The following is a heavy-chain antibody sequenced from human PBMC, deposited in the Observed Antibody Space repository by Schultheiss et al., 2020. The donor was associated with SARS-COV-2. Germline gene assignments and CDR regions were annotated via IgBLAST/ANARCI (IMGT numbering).Heavy chain of an antibody. CDR2: VYYTGST. CDR1: GGSISSGGYY. J-gene: IGHJ6*03. D-gene: IGHD2-15*01. Sequence: SETLSLTCTVSGGSISSGGYYWSWIRQPPGKGLEWIGYVYYTGSTKYNPSLKSRVTISIDTSKNQFSLKLSSVTAADTAVYYCARGVAVAYYYYYYMDVWGKGTTVTVSS. CDR3: ARGVAVAYYYYYYMDV. V-gene: IGHV4-61*08.